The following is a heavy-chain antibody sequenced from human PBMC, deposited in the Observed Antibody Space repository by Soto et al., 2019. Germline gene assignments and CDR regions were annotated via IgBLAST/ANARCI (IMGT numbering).Heavy chain of an antibody. CDR3: ARDALASRGVHYYGMDV. D-gene: IGHD3-10*01. CDR2: INPIFGKT. CDR1: GYTFTSYY. Sequence: GASVKVSCKASGYTFTSYYMHWVRQAPGRGFEWMGMINPIFGKTSYAQKFQGRVTITADESTSTAYMELSSLRSEDTAVYYCARDALASRGVHYYGMDVWGQGTTVTVSS. V-gene: IGHV1-46*01. J-gene: IGHJ6*02.